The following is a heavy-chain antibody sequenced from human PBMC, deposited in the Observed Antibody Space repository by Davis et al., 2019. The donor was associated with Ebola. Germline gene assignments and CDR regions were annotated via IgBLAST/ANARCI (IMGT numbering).Heavy chain of an antibody. CDR3: ARGYSYGDYYYYGLDV. CDR1: GFSFNSNA. Sequence: PGGSLRLSCAASGFSFNSNAMSWIRQAPGKGLEWVSYISSSSSSIYYADSVKGRFTISRDNAKNSLCLQMDSLRDEDTAMYYCARGYSYGDYYYYGLDVWGQGTTVTVSS. J-gene: IGHJ6*02. V-gene: IGHV3-48*02. D-gene: IGHD5-18*01. CDR2: ISSSSSSI.